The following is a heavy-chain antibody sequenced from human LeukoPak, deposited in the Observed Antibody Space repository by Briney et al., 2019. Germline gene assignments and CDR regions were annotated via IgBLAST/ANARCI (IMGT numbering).Heavy chain of an antibody. Sequence: PGGSLRLSCAASGFTFDDYAMHWVRQAPGKGLEWVSGISWNSGSIGYADSVKGRFTISRDNAKNSLYLHMNSLRAEDTALYYCAKDSTPYSSSWYVTWFDPWGQGTLVTVSS. V-gene: IGHV3-9*01. CDR2: ISWNSGSI. CDR3: AKDSTPYSSSWYVTWFDP. D-gene: IGHD6-13*01. CDR1: GFTFDDYA. J-gene: IGHJ5*02.